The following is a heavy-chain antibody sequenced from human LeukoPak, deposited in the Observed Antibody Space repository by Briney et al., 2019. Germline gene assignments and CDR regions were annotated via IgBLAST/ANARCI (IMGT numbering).Heavy chain of an antibody. Sequence: TGGSLRLSCAASGFTSSSYAMSWVRQAPGKGLEWVSAISGSGGSTYYADSVKGRFTISRDNSKNTLYLQMNSLRAEDTAVYYCAKPEASSGWSEGDYWGQGTLVTVSS. J-gene: IGHJ4*02. D-gene: IGHD6-19*01. CDR2: ISGSGGST. CDR1: GFTSSSYA. V-gene: IGHV3-23*01. CDR3: AKPEASSGWSEGDY.